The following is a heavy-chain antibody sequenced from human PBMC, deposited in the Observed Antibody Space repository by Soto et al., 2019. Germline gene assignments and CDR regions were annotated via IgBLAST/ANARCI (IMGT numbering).Heavy chain of an antibody. D-gene: IGHD2-2*01. J-gene: IGHJ3*02. Sequence: QVHLVQSGAEVKKPGASVKVSCKASDYSFTSYGISWVRQAPGQGLEWMGWISPYNGNTNYAQKLQGRVTMTTDTSTSTAYMELRSLRSDDTAVYYCARWECISTSCRSNAFDIWGQGTMVTVSS. CDR3: ARWECISTSCRSNAFDI. V-gene: IGHV1-18*01. CDR2: ISPYNGNT. CDR1: DYSFTSYG.